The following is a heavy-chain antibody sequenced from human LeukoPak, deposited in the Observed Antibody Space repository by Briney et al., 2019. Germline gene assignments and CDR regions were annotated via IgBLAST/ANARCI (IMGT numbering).Heavy chain of an antibody. Sequence: GGSLRLSCAASGFTVSSNYMSWDRQAPGKGLEWVSVIYSGGSTYYADSVKGRFTISRDNSKNTLYLQMSSLRAEDTAVYYCARRTVTTFLSDYYMDVWGKGTTVTVSS. CDR1: GFTVSSNY. D-gene: IGHD4-17*01. CDR3: ARRTVTTFLSDYYMDV. CDR2: IYSGGST. V-gene: IGHV3-53*01. J-gene: IGHJ6*03.